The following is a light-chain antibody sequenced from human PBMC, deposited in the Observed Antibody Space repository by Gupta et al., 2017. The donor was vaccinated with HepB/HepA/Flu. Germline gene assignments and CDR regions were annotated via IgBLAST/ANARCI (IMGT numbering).Light chain of an antibody. Sequence: QSVLTQPPSVSAAPGQKVTISCSGSNSNIGNNYVSWYQQLPGTAPKLLIYEINKRPSGIPDRFSGSKSGTSATLGITGLQTGDEAHYYCGAWDISLSCVVFGGGTKLTVL. CDR1: NSNIGNNY. J-gene: IGLJ2*01. CDR2: EIN. V-gene: IGLV1-51*02. CDR3: GAWDISLSCVV.